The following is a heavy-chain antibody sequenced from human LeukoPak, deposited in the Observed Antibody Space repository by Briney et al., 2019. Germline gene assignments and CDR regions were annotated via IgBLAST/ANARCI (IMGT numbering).Heavy chain of an antibody. D-gene: IGHD5-24*01. V-gene: IGHV3-74*01. CDR2: ISPDGRST. CDR3: SRDLRGRDDY. CDR1: GFTFSVFW. Sequence: GGSLRLSCAASGFTFSVFWMFWVRQAPGQGLVWVSHISPDGRSTNYADSVKGRFTISRDNARNTLYLQMNSLRAEDTAVYYCSRDLRGRDDYWGQGILVIVSS. J-gene: IGHJ4*02.